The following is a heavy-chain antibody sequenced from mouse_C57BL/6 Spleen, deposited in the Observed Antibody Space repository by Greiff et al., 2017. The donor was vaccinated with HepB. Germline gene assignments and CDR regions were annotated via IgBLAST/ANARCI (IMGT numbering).Heavy chain of an antibody. CDR2: IYPGDGDT. Sequence: QVQLQQSGPELVKPGASVKISCKASGYAFSSSWMNWVKQRPGKGLEWIGRIYPGDGDTNYNGKFKGKATLTADKSSSTAYMQLSSLTTEDSAIYFCAGLRRTGTWFAYWGQGTLVTVSA. J-gene: IGHJ3*01. CDR1: GYAFSSSW. CDR3: AGLRRTGTWFAY. V-gene: IGHV1-82*01. D-gene: IGHD2-2*01.